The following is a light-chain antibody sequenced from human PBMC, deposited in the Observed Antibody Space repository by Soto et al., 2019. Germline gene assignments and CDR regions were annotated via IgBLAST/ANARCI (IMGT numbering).Light chain of an antibody. CDR2: DAS. CDR3: QQYNSYWGT. Sequence: DIHMTHSPSTLAASVGDGVPITWRASQGISSWLAWYQQEPGKAPKLLIYDASSLASGVPSRFSGSRSGTEFTLTISSLQPDDFATYYCQQYNSYWGTFGQGTKVDNK. CDR1: QGISSW. V-gene: IGKV1-5*03. J-gene: IGKJ1*01.